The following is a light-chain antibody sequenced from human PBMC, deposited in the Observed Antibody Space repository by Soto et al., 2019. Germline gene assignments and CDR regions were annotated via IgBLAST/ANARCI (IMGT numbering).Light chain of an antibody. CDR3: CSYVGAGV. J-gene: IGLJ2*01. Sequence: QSALTQPASVSGSPGQSITISCTGTSSDVGSYNLVSWYQQHPGRAPRLMIYEDSKRPSGVSNRFSGSKSGNTASLTISGLQAEDEDDYYCCSYVGAGVFGGGTKVTVL. CDR2: EDS. CDR1: SSDVGSYNL. V-gene: IGLV2-23*01.